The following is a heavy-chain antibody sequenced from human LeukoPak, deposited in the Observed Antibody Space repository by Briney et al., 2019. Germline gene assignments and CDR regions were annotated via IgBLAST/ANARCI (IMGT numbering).Heavy chain of an antibody. CDR3: ARLLRYYDSSAYYFDY. CDR1: GGSISSYY. Sequence: PSETLSLTCTASGGSISSYYWSWIRQPPGKGLEWIGYIYYSGSTNHNPSLKSRVTISIDTSKNQFSLKLSSVTAADTAVYYCARLLRYYDSSAYYFDYWGQGTLVTVSS. D-gene: IGHD3-22*01. CDR2: IYYSGST. V-gene: IGHV4-59*08. J-gene: IGHJ4*02.